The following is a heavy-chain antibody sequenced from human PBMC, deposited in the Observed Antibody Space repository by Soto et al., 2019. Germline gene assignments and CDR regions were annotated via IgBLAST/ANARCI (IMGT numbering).Heavy chain of an antibody. CDR2: IYYSGST. D-gene: IGHD3-22*01. CDR3: MLGSGWKDFDY. Sequence: SATLSLTCTVSGGSISSHYWNWIRQPPGKGLEWIGNIYYSGSTYNNPSLKSRVTISVDTSKNQFSLKLSSVTAADTAVYYCMLGSGWKDFDYWGQGTLVTVS. J-gene: IGHJ4*02. V-gene: IGHV4-59*04. CDR1: GGSISSHY.